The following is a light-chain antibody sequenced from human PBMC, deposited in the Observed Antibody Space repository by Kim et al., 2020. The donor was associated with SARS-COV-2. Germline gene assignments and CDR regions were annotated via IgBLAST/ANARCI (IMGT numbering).Light chain of an antibody. J-gene: IGLJ2*01. V-gene: IGLV3-9*01. CDR1: SIGSIN. Sequence: SYELTQPLSVSVALGQTARITCGGNSIGSINVHWYQQKPGQAPVLVIYRDSNRPSGIPERFSGSNSGNTATLTISRAQAGDEADYYCQVWDSSTGVFGGG. CDR2: RDS. CDR3: QVWDSSTGV.